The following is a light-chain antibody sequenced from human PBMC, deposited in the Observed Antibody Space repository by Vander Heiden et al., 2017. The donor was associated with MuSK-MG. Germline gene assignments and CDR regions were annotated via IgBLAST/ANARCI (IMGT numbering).Light chain of an antibody. CDR2: LGS. J-gene: IGKJ4*01. CDR3: RQALQTPLT. Sequence: DIVMTQSPLSLPVTTGEPASISCRSSQSLLNSNGYNYLDWYLQKPGQSPQLLIYLGSNRASGVPDRFSGSGSGTDFTLRISRVEAEDVGVYYCRQALQTPLTFGGGTKVEIK. V-gene: IGKV2-28*01. CDR1: QSLLNSNGYNY.